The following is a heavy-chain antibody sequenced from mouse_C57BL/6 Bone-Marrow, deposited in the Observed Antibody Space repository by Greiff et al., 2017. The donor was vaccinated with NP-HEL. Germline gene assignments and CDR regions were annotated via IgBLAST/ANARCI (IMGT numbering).Heavy chain of an antibody. Sequence: EVHLVESGEGLVKPGGSLKLSCAASGFTFSSYAMSWVRQTPEKRLEWVAYISSGGDYIYYAATVQGRFTISRDNARNTLYLQMSSLKSEDTAMYYCTRVRWLLPLFAYWGQGTLVTVSA. D-gene: IGHD2-3*01. CDR3: TRVRWLLPLFAY. CDR2: ISSGGDYI. J-gene: IGHJ3*01. CDR1: GFTFSSYA. V-gene: IGHV5-9-1*02.